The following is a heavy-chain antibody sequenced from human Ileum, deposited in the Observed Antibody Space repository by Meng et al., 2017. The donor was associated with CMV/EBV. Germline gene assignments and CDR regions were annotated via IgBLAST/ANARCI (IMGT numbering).Heavy chain of an antibody. V-gene: IGHV3-9*01. CDR1: GFTFSSYS. J-gene: IGHJ4*02. CDR3: TKTGSNWYLDS. CDR2: ITWNSANL. D-gene: IGHD6-13*01. Sequence: SLKISCAASGFTFSSYSMNWVRQAPGKGLEWVSSITWNSANLGYADSVKGRFTISRDNAKNSLFLQMNSLRPEDTALYYCTKTGSNWYLDSWGQGTLVTVSS.